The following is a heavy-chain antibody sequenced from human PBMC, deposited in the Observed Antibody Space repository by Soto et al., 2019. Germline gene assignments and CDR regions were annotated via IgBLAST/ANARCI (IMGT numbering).Heavy chain of an antibody. V-gene: IGHV1-46*01. J-gene: IGHJ6*02. D-gene: IGHD3-3*01. CDR2: INPSGGST. CDR1: GYTFTSYY. CDR3: ARDSKRITIFGLGPPENYYYGMDV. Sequence: ASVKVSCKASGYTFTSYYMHWVRQAPGQGLEWMGIINPSGGSTSYAQKFQGRVTMTRDTSTSTVYMELSSLRSEDTAVYYCARDSKRITIFGLGPPENYYYGMDVWGQGTTVTVS.